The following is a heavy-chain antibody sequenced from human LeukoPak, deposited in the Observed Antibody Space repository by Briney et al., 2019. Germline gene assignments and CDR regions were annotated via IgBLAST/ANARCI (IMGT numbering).Heavy chain of an antibody. Sequence: SETLSLTCAVYGGSFSGYYCSWIRHPPRKRLEWIGEINHSGSTNYNPSPKSRVNISVDTSKNQFSLKLSSVTAADTAVYYCAGSLNDIVVVAAASGAGGSSGAFDIWGQGTMVTVSS. D-gene: IGHD2-15*01. J-gene: IGHJ3*02. CDR3: AGSLNDIVVVAAASGAGGSSGAFDI. V-gene: IGHV4-34*01. CDR1: GGSFSGYY. CDR2: INHSGST.